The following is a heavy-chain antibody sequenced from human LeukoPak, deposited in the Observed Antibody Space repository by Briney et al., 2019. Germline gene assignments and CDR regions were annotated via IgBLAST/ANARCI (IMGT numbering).Heavy chain of an antibody. D-gene: IGHD5-18*01. CDR1: GFTFSSYA. CDR3: ARGGARRGYSYGPPYYYYGMDV. Sequence: GGSLRLSCAASGFTFSSYAMHWVRQAPGKGLEWVAVISYDGSNKYYADSVKGRFTISRDNSKNTLYLQMNSLRAEDTAVYYCARGGARRGYSYGPPYYYYGMDVWGQGTTVTASS. CDR2: ISYDGSNK. J-gene: IGHJ6*02. V-gene: IGHV3-30-3*01.